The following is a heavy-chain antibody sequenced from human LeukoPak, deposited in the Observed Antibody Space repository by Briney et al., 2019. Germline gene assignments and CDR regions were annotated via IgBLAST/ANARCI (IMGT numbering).Heavy chain of an antibody. CDR3: ARIPRWLQSTWYYGMDV. J-gene: IGHJ6*02. D-gene: IGHD5-24*01. CDR2: ISGSGGST. V-gene: IGHV3-23*01. CDR1: GFTFSSYA. Sequence: PGGSLRLSCAASGFTFSSYAMSWVRQAPGKGLEWVSAISGSGGSTYYADSVKGRFTISRDNSKNTLYLQMNSLRAEDTAVYYCARIPRWLQSTWYYGMDVWGQGTTVTVSS.